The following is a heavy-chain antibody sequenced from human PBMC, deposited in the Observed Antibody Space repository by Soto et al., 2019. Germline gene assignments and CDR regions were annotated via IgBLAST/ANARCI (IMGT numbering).Heavy chain of an antibody. Sequence: GASVKVSCKASGGTFSSYAISWVRQAPGQGLEWMGGIIPIFGTANYAQKFQGRVTITADESTSTAYMELSSLRSEDTAVYYCALDSSDYPTTRDWYFDLWGRGTLVTVSS. D-gene: IGHD3-22*01. V-gene: IGHV1-69*13. CDR3: ALDSSDYPTTRDWYFDL. J-gene: IGHJ2*01. CDR1: GGTFSSYA. CDR2: IIPIFGTA.